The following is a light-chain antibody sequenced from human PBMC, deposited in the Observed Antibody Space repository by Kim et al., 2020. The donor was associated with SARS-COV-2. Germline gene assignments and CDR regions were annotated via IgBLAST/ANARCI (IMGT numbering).Light chain of an antibody. J-gene: IGLJ3*02. CDR3: QVWDSSSDHRV. Sequence: PGETARITCGGNNIGSKSVHWYQQKLGQAPVLVIYYDSDRPSGIPERFSGSNSGNTATLTISRVEAGDEADYYCQVWDSSSDHRVFGGGTKVTVL. V-gene: IGLV3-21*04. CDR1: NIGSKS. CDR2: YDS.